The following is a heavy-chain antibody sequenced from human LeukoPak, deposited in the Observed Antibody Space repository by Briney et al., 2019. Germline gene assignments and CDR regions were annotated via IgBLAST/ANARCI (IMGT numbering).Heavy chain of an antibody. J-gene: IGHJ4*02. Sequence: LPGGSLRLSCAASGFTFSGSAMHWVRQASGKGLEWVGRIRSKANSYATAYAASVKGRFTISRDDSKNTAYLQMNSLKTEDTAVYYCTRLRGGGSGSYDFDYWGQGTLVTVSS. CDR3: TRLRGGGSGSYDFDY. V-gene: IGHV3-73*01. CDR2: IRSKANSYAT. CDR1: GFTFSGSA. D-gene: IGHD1-26*01.